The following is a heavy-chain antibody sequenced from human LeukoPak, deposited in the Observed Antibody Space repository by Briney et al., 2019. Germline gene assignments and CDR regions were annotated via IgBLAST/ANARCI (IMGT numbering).Heavy chain of an antibody. CDR3: AIAGYYYAPDAFDI. V-gene: IGHV3-53*04. CDR1: GFTVSSNY. J-gene: IGHJ3*02. CDR2: IYSGGST. D-gene: IGHD3-22*01. Sequence: GGSLRLSCAASGFTVSSNYMSWVRQAPGKGLEWVSVIYSGGSTYYADSVKGRFTISRHNSKNTLYLQMNSLRAEDTAVYYCAIAGYYYAPDAFDIWDQGTMVTVSS.